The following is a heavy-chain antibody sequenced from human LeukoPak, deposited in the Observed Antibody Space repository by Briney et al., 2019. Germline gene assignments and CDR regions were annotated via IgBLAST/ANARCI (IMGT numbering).Heavy chain of an antibody. CDR1: GLTVTNAW. J-gene: IGHJ4*02. V-gene: IGHV3-7*03. CDR2: IKQDGSEK. CDR3: VRGPHIAATSY. D-gene: IGHD6-25*01. Sequence: PGGSLRLSCAASGLTVTNAWMNWVRQAPGKGLEWVANIKQDGSEKQYVDSVKGRFAISRDNAKKSLYLQINTLRAEDTAVYYCVRGPHIAATSYWGQGTLVTVSS.